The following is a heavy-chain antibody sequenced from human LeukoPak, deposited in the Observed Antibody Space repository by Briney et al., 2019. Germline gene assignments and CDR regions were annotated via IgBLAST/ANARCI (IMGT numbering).Heavy chain of an antibody. V-gene: IGHV1-69*04. CDR3: ASQGYSSGWYY. D-gene: IGHD6-19*01. CDR1: GYTFTSYG. Sequence: SVKVSCKASGYTFTSYGISWVRQAPGQGLEWMGRIIPILGIANYAQKFQGRVTITADKSTSTAYMELSSLRSEDTAVYYCASQGYSSGWYYWGQGTLVTVSS. CDR2: IIPILGIA. J-gene: IGHJ4*02.